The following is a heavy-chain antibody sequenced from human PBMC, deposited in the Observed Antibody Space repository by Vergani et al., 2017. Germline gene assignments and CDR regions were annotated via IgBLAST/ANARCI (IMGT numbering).Heavy chain of an antibody. D-gene: IGHD6-6*01. J-gene: IGHJ4*02. CDR2: IYHSGST. CDR3: AREYSSSVGFLAY. V-gene: IGHV4-38-2*02. Sequence: QVQLQESGPGLVKPSETLSLTCAVSGYSISSGYYCGWIRQPPGKGLEWIGSIYHSGSTYYNPSLKSRVTISLDTSKNQFSLKLSSVTAADTAVYYCAREYSSSVGFLAYWGQGTLVTVSS. CDR1: GYSISSGYY.